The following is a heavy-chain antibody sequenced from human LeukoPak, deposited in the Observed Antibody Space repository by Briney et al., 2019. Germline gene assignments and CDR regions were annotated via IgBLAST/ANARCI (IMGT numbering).Heavy chain of an antibody. J-gene: IGHJ2*01. Sequence: ASVKVSCKASGYTFTSYYMHWVRQAPGQGLEWMGIINPSGGSTSYAQKFQGRVTMTRDTSTSTVYMELSSLRSEDTAVYYCAAAASVGATSTGYFDLWGRGTLVTVSS. CDR3: AAAASVGATSTGYFDL. V-gene: IGHV1-46*01. CDR1: GYTFTSYY. CDR2: INPSGGST. D-gene: IGHD1-26*01.